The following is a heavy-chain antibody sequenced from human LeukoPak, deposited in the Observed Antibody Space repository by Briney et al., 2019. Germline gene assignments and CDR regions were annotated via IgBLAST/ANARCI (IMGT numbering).Heavy chain of an antibody. V-gene: IGHV3-30*14. CDR3: ARWGPRYDILTGYRGYYGMDV. D-gene: IGHD3-9*01. CDR1: GFTFSSYA. Sequence: GGSLRLSCAASGFTFSSYAMHWVRQAPGKGLEWVAVISYDGSNKYYADSVKGRFTISRDNSKNTLYLQMNSLRAEDTAVYYCARWGPRYDILTGYRGYYGMDVWGQGTTVTVSS. J-gene: IGHJ6*02. CDR2: ISYDGSNK.